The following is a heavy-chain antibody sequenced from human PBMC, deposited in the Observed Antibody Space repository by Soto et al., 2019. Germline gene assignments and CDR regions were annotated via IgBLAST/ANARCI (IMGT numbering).Heavy chain of an antibody. CDR2: ISSSSSYI. J-gene: IGHJ4*02. Sequence: VGSLRLSCAASGFTFSSYSMNWVRQAPGKGLEWVSSISSSSSYIYYADSVKGRFTISRDNAKNSLYLQMNSLRAEDTAVYYCARNPKDYYDSSGYLDYWGQGTLVTVSS. CDR1: GFTFSSYS. CDR3: ARNPKDYYDSSGYLDY. D-gene: IGHD3-22*01. V-gene: IGHV3-21*01.